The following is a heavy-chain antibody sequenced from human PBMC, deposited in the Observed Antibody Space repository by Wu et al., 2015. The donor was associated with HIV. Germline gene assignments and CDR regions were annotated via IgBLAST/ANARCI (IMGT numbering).Heavy chain of an antibody. CDR2: FNPEDGET. V-gene: IGHV1-24*01. CDR3: ARLTRESSRGIGWFDP. CDR1: GYTLTELS. Sequence: QVQLVQSGAEVKKPGASVKVSCKVSGYTLTELSMHWVRQAPGKGLEWMGGFNPEDGETIYTQKFQGRVTMTRDTSTSTVYMELSSLRSEDTAVYYCARLTRESSRGIGWFDPWGQGPWSPSPQ. J-gene: IGHJ5*02. D-gene: IGHD6-13*01.